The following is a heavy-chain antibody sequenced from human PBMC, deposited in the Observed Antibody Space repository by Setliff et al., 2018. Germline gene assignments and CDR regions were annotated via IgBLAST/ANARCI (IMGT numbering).Heavy chain of an antibody. D-gene: IGHD2-15*01. J-gene: IGHJ3*02. V-gene: IGHV5-51*01. Sequence: GASLKISCKGSGYSFTSYWIGWVRQMPGKGLEWMGIIYPGDSDTRYSPSFQGQVTISADKSISTAYLQWSSLKASDTAMYYCATLSSRYCSGGSCYLGAFDTWGQGTMVTVSS. CDR3: ATLSSRYCSGGSCYLGAFDT. CDR2: IYPGDSDT. CDR1: GYSFTSYW.